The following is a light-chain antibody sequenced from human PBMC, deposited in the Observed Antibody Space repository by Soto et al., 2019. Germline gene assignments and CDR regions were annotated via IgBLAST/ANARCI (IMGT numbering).Light chain of an antibody. J-gene: IGLJ1*01. CDR2: LEGSGSY. V-gene: IGLV4-60*02. CDR1: SGHSSYI. Sequence: QSVLTQSSSASASLGSSVKLTCTLSSGHSSYIIAWHQQQPGKAPRYLMKLEGSGSYNKGSGVPDRFSGSSSGADRYLTIASLQFEDEADYYCETWDSNTHVFGTGTKLTVL. CDR3: ETWDSNTHV.